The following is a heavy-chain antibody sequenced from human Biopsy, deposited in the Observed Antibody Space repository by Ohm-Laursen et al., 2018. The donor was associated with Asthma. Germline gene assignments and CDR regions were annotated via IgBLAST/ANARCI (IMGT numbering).Heavy chain of an antibody. D-gene: IGHD2-2*01. V-gene: IGHV4-39*01. CDR3: ARAVSTSSYWYFDL. CDR1: GDSMTTSASY. Sequence: PSDTLSLTCIVSGDSMTTSASYWGWIRQPPGKGLEWIGSIYYSGRTYYHPSLESRVTISADTSNNQFSLKLTSVTAADTAVYYCARAVSTSSYWYFDLWGRGDLVTVSS. CDR2: IYYSGRT. J-gene: IGHJ2*01.